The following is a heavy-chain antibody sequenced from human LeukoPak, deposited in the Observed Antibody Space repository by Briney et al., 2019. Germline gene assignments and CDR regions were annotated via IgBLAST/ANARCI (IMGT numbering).Heavy chain of an antibody. CDR2: MNPNSGNT. CDR3: ARRGCSSTSCYNNWFDP. Sequence: ASVKVSCKASGYTFTSYDINWVRQATGHALEWIGWMNPNSGNTGYAQKFQGRVTITRNTSISTAYMELSSLRSEDTAVYYCARRGCSSTSCYNNWFDPWGQGTLVTVSS. J-gene: IGHJ5*02. V-gene: IGHV1-8*03. CDR1: GYTFTSYD. D-gene: IGHD2-2*02.